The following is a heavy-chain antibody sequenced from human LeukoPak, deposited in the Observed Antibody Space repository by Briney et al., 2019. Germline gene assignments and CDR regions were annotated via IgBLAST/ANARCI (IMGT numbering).Heavy chain of an antibody. J-gene: IGHJ4*02. CDR3: GRGRAY. Sequence: GGSLRLSCAAFGFTFSSYSMNWVRQAPGKGLEWVSCISSDSTTIYYADSVKGRFTISRDNAKNSLYLQMNSLRDEDTAVYYCGRGRAYWGQGTLVSVSS. CDR1: GFTFSSYS. V-gene: IGHV3-48*02. CDR2: ISSDSTTI.